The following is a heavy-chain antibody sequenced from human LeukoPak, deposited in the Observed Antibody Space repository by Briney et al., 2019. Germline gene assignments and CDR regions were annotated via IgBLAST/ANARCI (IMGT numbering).Heavy chain of an antibody. Sequence: GGSLRLSCAASGFTFSTYGMHWVRQAPGKGLEWVALIWYDGSNKYYADSVKGRFTISRDNSKNRLYLQMNSLRAEDTAVYYCAKDLRYYDFWSGLADYWGQGTLVTVSS. CDR3: AKDLRYYDFWSGLADY. V-gene: IGHV3-33*06. CDR1: GFTFSTYG. J-gene: IGHJ4*02. CDR2: IWYDGSNK. D-gene: IGHD3-3*01.